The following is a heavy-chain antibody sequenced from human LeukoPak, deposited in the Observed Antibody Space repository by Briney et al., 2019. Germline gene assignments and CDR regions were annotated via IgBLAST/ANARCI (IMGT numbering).Heavy chain of an antibody. Sequence: SQTLSLTCAISGDSVSSNSAAWNWIRQSPSRGLEWLGRTYYRSKWYNDYAVSVKSRITINPDTSKNQFSLQLNSVTPEDTAVYYCARDRLWDTAIVPGPDWFDPWGQGTLVTVSS. D-gene: IGHD5-18*01. CDR1: GDSVSSNSAA. V-gene: IGHV6-1*01. CDR3: ARDRLWDTAIVPGPDWFDP. CDR2: TYYRSKWYN. J-gene: IGHJ5*02.